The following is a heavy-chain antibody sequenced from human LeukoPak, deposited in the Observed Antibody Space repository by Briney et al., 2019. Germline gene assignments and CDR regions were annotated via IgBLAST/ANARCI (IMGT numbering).Heavy chain of an antibody. CDR1: GGSISISRYY. V-gene: IGHV4-39*01. J-gene: IGHJ4*02. CDR2: IYYRANT. D-gene: IGHD6-13*01. CDR3: ARQITSPGTWGWDVIDY. Sequence: SETLSPTCTVSGGSISISRYYWGWIRQPPGRGLEWTGSIYYRANTYYNPSPKSRITISVATSTNQFPLKLSSVTGADTAVYYCARQITSPGTWGWDVIDYWGQGTLVTVSS.